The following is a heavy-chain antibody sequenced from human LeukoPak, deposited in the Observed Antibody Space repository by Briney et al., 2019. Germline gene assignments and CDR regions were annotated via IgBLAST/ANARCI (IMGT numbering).Heavy chain of an antibody. D-gene: IGHD1-1*01. Sequence: PGGSLRLSCAASGFTFSNAWMSWVRQAPGKGLEWVGRIKSKTDGGTTNYAAPVKGRFTISRDDSKNTLYLQMNSLKMTHSAVSYCTTSTPLYNLNDFWNGVHYYGMDVWGQGTTVTVSS. V-gene: IGHV3-15*01. CDR1: GFTFSNAW. CDR3: TTSTPLYNLNDFWNGVHYYGMDV. J-gene: IGHJ6*02. CDR2: IKSKTDGGTT.